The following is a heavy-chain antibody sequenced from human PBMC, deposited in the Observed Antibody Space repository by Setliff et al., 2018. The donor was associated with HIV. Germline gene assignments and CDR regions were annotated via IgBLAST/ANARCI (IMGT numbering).Heavy chain of an antibody. CDR1: GLTFKNYW. CDR2: INADSSST. D-gene: IGHD1-26*01. Sequence: GGSLRLSCAAPGLTFKNYWIHWVRQAPGKGLVWVSRINADSSSTTYADSVKGRYTISRDNAKNTVYLQMNSLRAEDTAVYYCARDRGYTIVGAAEGDHWGQGSLVTVSS. V-gene: IGHV3-74*01. CDR3: ARDRGYTIVGAAEGDH. J-gene: IGHJ4*02.